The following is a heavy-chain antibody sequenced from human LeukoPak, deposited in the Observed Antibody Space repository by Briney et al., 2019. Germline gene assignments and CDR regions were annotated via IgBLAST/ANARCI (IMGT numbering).Heavy chain of an antibody. Sequence: SVKVSCKASGYTFTGYYMHWVRQAPGQGLEWMGRIIPILGIANYAQKFQGRVTITADKSTSTAYMELSSLRSEDTAVYYCARDDIRSRTTTGIGLRSYGDYAPHWFDPWGRGTLVTVSS. CDR3: ARDDIRSRTTTGIGLRSYGDYAPHWFDP. V-gene: IGHV1-69*04. CDR2: IIPILGIA. J-gene: IGHJ5*02. CDR1: GYTFTGYY. D-gene: IGHD4-17*01.